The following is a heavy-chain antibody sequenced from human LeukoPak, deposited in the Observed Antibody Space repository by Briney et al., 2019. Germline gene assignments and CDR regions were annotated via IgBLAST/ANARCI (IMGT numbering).Heavy chain of an antibody. J-gene: IGHJ4*02. Sequence: ASVKVSCKASGGTFSSYDISWVRQAPGQGLEWMGGIMPMFGKTNYAQKFQGRVTTTADKATSTAYMELSSLRSEDTAVYYCAGGRTGIVVVPATLRNYYFDYWGQGTLVTVSS. CDR3: AGGRTGIVVVPATLRNYYFDY. CDR2: IMPMFGKT. D-gene: IGHD2-2*01. CDR1: GGTFSSYD. V-gene: IGHV1-69*06.